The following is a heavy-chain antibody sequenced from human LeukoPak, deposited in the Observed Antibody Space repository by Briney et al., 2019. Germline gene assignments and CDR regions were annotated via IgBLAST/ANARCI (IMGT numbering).Heavy chain of an antibody. Sequence: GGSLRLSCAASGFTFSSYAMSWVRQAPGKGLEWVSAISGSGGSTYYADSVKGRFTISRDNSKNTLYLQMNSLKDEDTAVYYCAKDSHWILFDDWGQGTLVTVSS. J-gene: IGHJ4*02. CDR3: AKDSHWILFDD. CDR2: ISGSGGST. D-gene: IGHD2-2*03. V-gene: IGHV3-23*01. CDR1: GFTFSSYA.